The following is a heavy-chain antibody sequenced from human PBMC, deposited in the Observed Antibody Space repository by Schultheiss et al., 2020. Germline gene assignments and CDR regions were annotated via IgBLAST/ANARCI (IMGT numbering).Heavy chain of an antibody. Sequence: GGSLRLSCAASGFTFSSYAMSWVRQAPGKGLEWVSAISGSGGSTYYADSVKGRFTISRDNSKNTLYLQMNSLRAEDTAVYYCAKGMSSGWYGYYYGMDVWGKGTTVTVSS. CDR2: ISGSGGST. CDR1: GFTFSSYA. V-gene: IGHV3-23*01. J-gene: IGHJ6*04. D-gene: IGHD6-19*01. CDR3: AKGMSSGWYGYYYGMDV.